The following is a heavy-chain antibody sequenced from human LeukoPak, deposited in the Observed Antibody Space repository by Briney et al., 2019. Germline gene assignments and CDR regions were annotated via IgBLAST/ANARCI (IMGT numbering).Heavy chain of an antibody. J-gene: IGHJ6*02. CDR2: ISSSGSTI. Sequence: GGSLRLSCAASGFTFSSYEMNWVRQAPGKGLEWVSYISSSGSTIYYADSVKGRFTISRDNAKNSLYLQMNSLRAEDTAVYYCARGCRGLLWFGSLTRRSAVYYYGMDVWGQGTTVTVSS. CDR1: GFTFSSYE. CDR3: ARGCRGLLWFGSLTRRSAVYYYGMDV. D-gene: IGHD3-10*01. V-gene: IGHV3-48*03.